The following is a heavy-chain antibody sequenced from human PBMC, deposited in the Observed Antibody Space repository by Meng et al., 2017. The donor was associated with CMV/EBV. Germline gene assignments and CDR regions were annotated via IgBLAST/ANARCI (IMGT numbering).Heavy chain of an antibody. CDR2: ISSSGSTI. D-gene: IGHD2-2*01. Sequence: GESLKISCAASGFTFSSYEMNWVRQAPGKGLEWVSYISSSGSTIYYADSVKGRFTISRDNAKNSLYLQMNSLRAEDTAVYYCARDRPTRKSNPNIVVVPGGVDYWGQGTLVTVSS. V-gene: IGHV3-48*03. CDR1: GFTFSSYE. CDR3: ARDRPTRKSNPNIVVVPGGVDY. J-gene: IGHJ4*02.